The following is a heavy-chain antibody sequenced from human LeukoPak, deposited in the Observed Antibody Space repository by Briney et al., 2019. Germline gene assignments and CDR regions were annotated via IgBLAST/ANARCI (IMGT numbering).Heavy chain of an antibody. J-gene: IGHJ4*02. V-gene: IGHV3-23*01. Sequence: GGSLRLSCAASGFTFSSYAMSWVRQAPGKGLEWVSAVTDSGDDTYSADSVKGRFTISGDNSKNTLYLQMNSLRAEDTAVYFCAKGSAAGRPYYFDYWGQGALVTVSS. CDR1: GFTFSSYA. D-gene: IGHD6-25*01. CDR3: AKGSAAGRPYYFDY. CDR2: VTDSGDDT.